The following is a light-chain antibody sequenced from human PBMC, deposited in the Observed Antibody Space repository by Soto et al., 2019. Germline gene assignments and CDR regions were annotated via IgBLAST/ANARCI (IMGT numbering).Light chain of an antibody. CDR1: QSISSS. Sequence: IVMTQSPATLSVSPGERATLSCRASQSISSSLAWYQQKPDRSPRLLIYDASTRATGIPARFSGSGSGTEFTLTISGLQSEDFAVYYCQQYKNWPLTFGGGTKVESK. CDR2: DAS. J-gene: IGKJ4*01. V-gene: IGKV3-15*01. CDR3: QQYKNWPLT.